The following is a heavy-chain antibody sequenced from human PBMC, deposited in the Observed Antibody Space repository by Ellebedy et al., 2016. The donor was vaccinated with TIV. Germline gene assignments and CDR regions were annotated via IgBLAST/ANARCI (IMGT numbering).Heavy chain of an antibody. V-gene: IGHV3-23*01. J-gene: IGHJ4*02. D-gene: IGHD3-10*01. CDR2: ISTSVGST. CDR3: AKLLWFGEILAPFDY. CDR1: GFTFSTYA. Sequence: PGGSLRLSCAASGFTFSTYAMTWVRQAPGKGLEWVSSISTSVGSTYYADSVKGRFTISRDNSKNTLYLQMNSLRAEDTAVYYCAKLLWFGEILAPFDYWGQGTPVTVSS.